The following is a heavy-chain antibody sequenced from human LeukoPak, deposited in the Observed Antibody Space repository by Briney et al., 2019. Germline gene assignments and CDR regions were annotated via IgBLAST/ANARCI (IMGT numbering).Heavy chain of an antibody. CDR2: MNPNSGNT. CDR1: GYTFSDYY. CDR3: ARAMRDYYYYYYMDV. Sequence: ASVKVSCKASGYTFSDYYIHWVRQAPGQGLEWMGWMNPNSGNTGYAQKFQGRVTITRNTSISTAYMELSSLRSEDTAVYYCARAMRDYYYYYYMDVWGKGTTVTVSS. V-gene: IGHV1-8*03. J-gene: IGHJ6*03.